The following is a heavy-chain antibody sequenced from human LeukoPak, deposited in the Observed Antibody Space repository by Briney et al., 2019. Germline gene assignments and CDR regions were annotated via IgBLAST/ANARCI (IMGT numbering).Heavy chain of an antibody. Sequence: SETLSLTCTVSGGSISSGGYYWSWIRQPPGKGLEWIGYIYHSGSTYYNPSLKSRVTISVDRSKNQFSLKLSSVTAADTAVYYCARDPWDIVVVPAANGAFDIWGQGTMVTVSS. D-gene: IGHD2-2*01. J-gene: IGHJ3*02. CDR3: ARDPWDIVVVPAANGAFDI. CDR2: IYHSGST. V-gene: IGHV4-30-2*01. CDR1: GGSISSGGYY.